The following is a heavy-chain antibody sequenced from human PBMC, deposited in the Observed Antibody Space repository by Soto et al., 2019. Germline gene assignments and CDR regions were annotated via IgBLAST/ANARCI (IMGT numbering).Heavy chain of an antibody. CDR3: ASAASRWYPYCFDS. CDR1: EGTFNSYA. D-gene: IGHD6-13*01. J-gene: IGHJ4*02. V-gene: IGHV1-69*01. Sequence: QAQVVQSGAEVRKPGSSVKLSCKASEGTFNSYAIAWVRQAPGQGLEWMGGIIPYYNTLNYAQKFQDRVTITADDSTNTVYMELISLRSDDTAVNFCASAASRWYPYCFDSWAQGTLVTVSS. CDR2: IIPYYNTL.